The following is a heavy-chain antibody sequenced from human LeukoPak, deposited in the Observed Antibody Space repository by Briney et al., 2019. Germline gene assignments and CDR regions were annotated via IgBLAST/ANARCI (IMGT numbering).Heavy chain of an antibody. CDR1: GFTFSSCG. J-gene: IGHJ4*02. D-gene: IGHD1-1*01. CDR2: ISDNGGST. V-gene: IGHV3-64D*09. CDR3: VKGATTGLYYFDY. Sequence: PGRSLRLSCSASGFTFSSCGMHWVRQAPGKGLEYVSAISDNGGSTKYADSVKGRFTISRDNSKNTLYLQMSSLRTEDTALYYCVKGATTGLYYFDYWGQGTLVTVSS.